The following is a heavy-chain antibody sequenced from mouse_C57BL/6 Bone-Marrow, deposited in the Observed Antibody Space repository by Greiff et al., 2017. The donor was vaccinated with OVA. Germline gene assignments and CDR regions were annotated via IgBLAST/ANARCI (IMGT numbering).Heavy chain of an antibody. CDR1: GYTFTDHI. J-gene: IGHJ4*01. Sequence: VQRVESGAELASPGASVTLSCKASGYTFTDHIMNWVKKRPGQGLEWIGRIYPVSGETNYNQKFMGKATFSVDRSSSTVYMVLNSLTSEDPAVYYCGRDGTVVENYYAMDYWGQGTSVTVSS. V-gene: IGHV1-11*01. CDR2: IYPVSGET. D-gene: IGHD1-1*01. CDR3: GRDGTVVENYYAMDY.